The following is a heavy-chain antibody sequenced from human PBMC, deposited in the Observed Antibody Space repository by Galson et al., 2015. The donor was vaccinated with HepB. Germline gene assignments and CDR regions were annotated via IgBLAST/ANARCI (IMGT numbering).Heavy chain of an antibody. CDR1: GFTFRSYA. V-gene: IGHV3-30*18. J-gene: IGHJ4*02. CDR2: ISYDGSNK. CDR3: AEAGGYSIYGGKFH. Sequence: PLRLSCSASGFTFRSYAMHCVRQAPREGLEWVAVISYDGSNKYYADSVKGRFTISRDNSKNTLYLQMNSLRAEDTAVYYCAEAGGYSIYGGKFHWGQGTLVTVSS. D-gene: IGHD4-23*01.